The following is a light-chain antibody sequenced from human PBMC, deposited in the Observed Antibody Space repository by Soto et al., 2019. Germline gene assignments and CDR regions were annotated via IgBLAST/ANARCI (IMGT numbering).Light chain of an antibody. CDR1: SSDVGGYNY. CDR2: DVN. J-gene: IGLJ1*01. Sequence: QSALTQPRSVSGSPGQSVAISCTGTSSDVGGYNYVSWYQQHPGKAPKLIIYDVNKRPSGVPDRFSGSKSGNTASLTISGLQAEDEADYYFCSYAGGYTFDVFGTGTKVTVL. V-gene: IGLV2-11*01. CDR3: CSYAGGYTFDV.